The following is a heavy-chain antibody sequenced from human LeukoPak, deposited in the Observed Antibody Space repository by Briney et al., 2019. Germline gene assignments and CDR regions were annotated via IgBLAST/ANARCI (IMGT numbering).Heavy chain of an antibody. CDR2: IYTSGST. J-gene: IGHJ4*02. V-gene: IGHV4-4*07. Sequence: SETLSLTCTVFGGSISSYYWSWIRQPAGKGLEWIGRIYTSGSTNYNPSLKSRVIMSVDTSKNQFSLKLTSVTAADTAVYYCARESSSTSFDYWGQGTLVTVSS. CDR1: GGSISSYY. CDR3: ARESSSTSFDY. D-gene: IGHD2-2*01.